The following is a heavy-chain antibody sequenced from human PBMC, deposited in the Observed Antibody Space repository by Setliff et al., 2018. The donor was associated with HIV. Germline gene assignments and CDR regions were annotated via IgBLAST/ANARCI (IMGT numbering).Heavy chain of an antibody. J-gene: IGHJ3*01. CDR1: GFLVTGYN. V-gene: IGHV1-2*06. CDR3: VGPRVFDSFDV. CDR2: INPNNGGT. Sequence: ASVKVSCKALGFLVTGYNVHWVRQAPGHGPEWLGRINPNNGGTNYAQKFQGRVTMSLDTSTSTVYLELKALTSDDTAVYYCVGPRVFDSFDVWGPGTMVTVSS.